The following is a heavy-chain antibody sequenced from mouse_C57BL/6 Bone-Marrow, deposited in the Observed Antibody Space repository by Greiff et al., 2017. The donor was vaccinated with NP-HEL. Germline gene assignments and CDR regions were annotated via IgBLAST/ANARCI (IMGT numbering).Heavy chain of an antibody. CDR3: ARCPPSYYYGSSYWWYCDV. D-gene: IGHD1-1*01. V-gene: IGHV1-81*01. CDR2: IYPRSGNT. J-gene: IGHJ1*03. CDR1: GYTFTSYG. Sequence: VKLMESGAELARPGASVKLSCKASGYTFTSYGISWVKQRTGQGLEWIGEIYPRSGNTYYNEKFKGKATLTADKSSSTAYMELRSLTSEDSAVDFCARCPPSYYYGSSYWWYCDVWGTGTTVTVSS.